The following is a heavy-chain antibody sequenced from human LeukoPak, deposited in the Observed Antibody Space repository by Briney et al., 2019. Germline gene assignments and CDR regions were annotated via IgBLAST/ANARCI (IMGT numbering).Heavy chain of an antibody. J-gene: IGHJ4*02. Sequence: GGSLRLSCSASGFSFSNYGMHWVRQAPGKGLEWVAVIWYDGSNKYYSDSVRGRFTISRDNSKNTLYLQMNSLRAEDTAVYYCARGYDYGDYGVVEWGQGTLVTVSS. CDR2: IWYDGSNK. D-gene: IGHD4-17*01. CDR3: ARGYDYGDYGVVE. CDR1: GFSFSNYG. V-gene: IGHV3-33*08.